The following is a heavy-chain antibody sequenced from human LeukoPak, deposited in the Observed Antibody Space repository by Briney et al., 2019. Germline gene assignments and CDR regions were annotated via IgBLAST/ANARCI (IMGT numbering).Heavy chain of an antibody. CDR2: ISGSGGST. D-gene: IGHD2-21*01. CDR3: AKDRPNCGGDGYQWGSYYYYGMDV. CDR1: GFTFSSYA. J-gene: IGHJ6*02. V-gene: IGHV3-23*01. Sequence: GGSLRLSCAASGFTFSSYAMSWVRQAPGKGLEWVSAISGSGGSTYYADSVKGRFTISRDNSKNTLYLQMNSLRAEDTAVYYCAKDRPNCGGDGYQWGSYYYYGMDVWGQGTTFTVSS.